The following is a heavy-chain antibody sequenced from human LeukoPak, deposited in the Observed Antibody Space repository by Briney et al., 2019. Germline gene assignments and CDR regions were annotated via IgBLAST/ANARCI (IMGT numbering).Heavy chain of an antibody. D-gene: IGHD6-13*01. CDR2: IIPIFGTA. CDR3: ASTGYSSSWGPFDY. J-gene: IGHJ4*02. Sequence: ASVKVSCKASGGTFSSYAISWVRQAPGQGLEWMGGIIPIFGTANYAQKFQGRVTITADESTSTAYMELSSLRSEDTAVYYCASTGYSSSWGPFDYRGQGTLVTVSS. CDR1: GGTFSSYA. V-gene: IGHV1-69*13.